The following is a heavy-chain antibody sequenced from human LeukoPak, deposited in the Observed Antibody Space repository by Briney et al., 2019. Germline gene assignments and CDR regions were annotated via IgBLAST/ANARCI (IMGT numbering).Heavy chain of an antibody. J-gene: IGHJ4*02. CDR2: INPNSGGT. CDR3: ATLGSIAAAVPYFDY. D-gene: IGHD6-13*01. Sequence: GASVKVSCKASGYTFTGYYMHWVRRAPGQGLEWMGWINPNSGGTNYAQKFQGRVTMTRDTSISTAYMELSRLRSDDTAVYYCATLGSIAAAVPYFDYWGQGTLVTVSS. CDR1: GYTFTGYY. V-gene: IGHV1-2*02.